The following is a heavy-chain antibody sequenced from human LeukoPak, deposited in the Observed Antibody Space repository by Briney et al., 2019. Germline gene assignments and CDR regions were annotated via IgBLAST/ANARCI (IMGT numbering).Heavy chain of an antibody. V-gene: IGHV1-8*03. D-gene: IGHD6-19*01. Sequence: ASVKVSCKASGYTFTSYDINWVRQATGQGLEWMGWMNPNSGNTGYAQKFQGRVTITRNTSISTAYMELSSLRSDDTAVYYCARDLMAVAGNFDYWGQGTLVTVSS. CDR3: ARDLMAVAGNFDY. CDR2: MNPNSGNT. CDR1: GYTFTSYD. J-gene: IGHJ4*02.